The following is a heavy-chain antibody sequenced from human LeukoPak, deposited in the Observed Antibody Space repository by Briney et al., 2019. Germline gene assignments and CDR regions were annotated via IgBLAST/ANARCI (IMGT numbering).Heavy chain of an antibody. CDR2: LNNGGDT. J-gene: IGHJ3*01. CDR3: ARAIGVYAFDV. Sequence: PSETLSLTCTVSGGSIDNFYWSWIRQPAGKGLEWIGRLNNGGDTNYSPSLGSRVTISVDTSKNHFSLILSSVTVADTAMYYCARAIGVYAFDVWGQGTMVTVSS. CDR1: GGSIDNFY. V-gene: IGHV4-4*07. D-gene: IGHD2-2*02.